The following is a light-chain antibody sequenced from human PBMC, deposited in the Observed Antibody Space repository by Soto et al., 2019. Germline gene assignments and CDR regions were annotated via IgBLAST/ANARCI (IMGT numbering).Light chain of an antibody. J-gene: IGLJ2*01. CDR3: GTWDSSLSAVV. CDR1: SSIIGNNY. CDR2: DNN. Sequence: QSVLTQPPSVSAAPGQKVTISCSGSSSIIGNNYVSWYQQLPGTAPKRLIYDNNKRPSGIPDRFSGSKSGTSATLGITGLQTGDEADYYCGTWDSSLSAVVFGGGTKVTVL. V-gene: IGLV1-51*01.